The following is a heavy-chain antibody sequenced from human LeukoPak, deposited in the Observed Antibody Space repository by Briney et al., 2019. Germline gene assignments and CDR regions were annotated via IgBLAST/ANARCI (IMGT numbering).Heavy chain of an antibody. CDR1: GGSFSGYY. J-gene: IGHJ4*02. CDR2: IYYSGST. Sequence: PSETLSLTCAVYGGSFSGYYWSWIRQPPGKGLEWIGYIYYSGSTYYNPSLKSRVTISVDTSKNQFSLKLSSVTAADTAVYYCARAYYYGPYYFDYWGQGTLVTVSS. CDR3: ARAYYYGPYYFDY. V-gene: IGHV4-30-4*01. D-gene: IGHD3-10*01.